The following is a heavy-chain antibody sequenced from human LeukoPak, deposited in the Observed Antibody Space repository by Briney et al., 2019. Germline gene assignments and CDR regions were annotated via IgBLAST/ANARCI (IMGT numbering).Heavy chain of an antibody. CDR1: GFTFSSNG. Sequence: GGSLRLSCAASGFTFSSNGMHWVRQAPGKGLEWVAFVWYDGSNRNYADSVKGRFTISRDNAKNSLYLQMNSLRAEDTAVYYCARMNYVSSGWGAPFDSWGQGTLVTVSS. D-gene: IGHD1-7*01. CDR2: VWYDGSNR. CDR3: ARMNYVSSGWGAPFDS. J-gene: IGHJ4*02. V-gene: IGHV3-33*01.